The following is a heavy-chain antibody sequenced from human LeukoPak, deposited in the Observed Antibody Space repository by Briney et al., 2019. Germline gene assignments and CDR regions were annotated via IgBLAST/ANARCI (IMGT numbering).Heavy chain of an antibody. D-gene: IGHD3-10*01. CDR1: GFTFSSYA. V-gene: IGHV3-23*01. CDR3: AKDPMVRGATYDY. Sequence: PSGGSLRLSCAASGFTFSSYAMNWVRQAPGKGLEWVSAISGSGGRTYYAVSVKGRFTISRDNSKSTLFLQMNSLRGEDTAIYYCAKDPMVRGATYDYWGQGTLVTVSS. CDR2: ISGSGGRT. J-gene: IGHJ4*02.